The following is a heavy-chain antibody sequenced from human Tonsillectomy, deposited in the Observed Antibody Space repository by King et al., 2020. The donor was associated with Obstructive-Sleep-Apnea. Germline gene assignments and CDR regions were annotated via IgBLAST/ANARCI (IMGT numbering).Heavy chain of an antibody. Sequence: VQLVEAGAEGKKPGASVKVSCKASGYTFTSYDINWVRQATGQGLEWVGCINSNIVNTGYAQKFQCSVTMTRNTSLSTAYMGLSSLRSEDTAVYYCARARGPYGSGSYKYFDYWGQGTLVTVSS. CDR3: ARARGPYGSGSYKYFDY. V-gene: IGHV1-8*01. CDR2: INSNIVNT. D-gene: IGHD3-10*01. CDR1: GYTFTSYD. J-gene: IGHJ4*02.